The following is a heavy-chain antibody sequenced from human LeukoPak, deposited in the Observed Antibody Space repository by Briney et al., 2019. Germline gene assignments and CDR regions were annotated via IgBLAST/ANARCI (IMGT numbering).Heavy chain of an antibody. CDR1: GYTFTSYD. V-gene: IGHV1-8*03. CDR3: ASGLWFGEYRGVYYFDY. Sequence: ASVKVSCKASGYTFTSYDINWVRQATGQGLEWMGWMNPNSGNTGYAQKFQGRVTITADESTSTAYMELSSLRSEDTAVYYCASGLWFGEYRGVYYFDYWGQGTLVTVSS. CDR2: MNPNSGNT. D-gene: IGHD3-10*01. J-gene: IGHJ4*02.